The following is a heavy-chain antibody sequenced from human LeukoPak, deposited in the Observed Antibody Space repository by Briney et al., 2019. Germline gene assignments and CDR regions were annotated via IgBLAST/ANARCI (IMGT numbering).Heavy chain of an antibody. D-gene: IGHD3-10*01. CDR3: SPSLYGSGSLDY. CDR2: ISYDGSNK. Sequence: PGGSLRLSCATSGFTLSSYAMNWVRQAPGKGLEWVAVISYDGSNKYYADSVKGRFTISRDNSKNTLYLQMNSLRAEDTAVYYCSPSLYGSGSLDYWGQGTLVTVSS. V-gene: IGHV3-30*04. J-gene: IGHJ4*02. CDR1: GFTLSSYA.